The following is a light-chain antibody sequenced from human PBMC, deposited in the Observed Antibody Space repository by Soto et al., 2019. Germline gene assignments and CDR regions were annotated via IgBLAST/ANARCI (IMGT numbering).Light chain of an antibody. CDR2: GAS. CDR3: QQYNIWPPYT. V-gene: IGKV3-15*01. Sequence: EIVMTQSPATLSVSPWERATLSCRASQSVSSNLAWYQQKPGQAPRLLIYGASTRATGIPARFSGSGSGTEFTLTISSLQSEDFALYYCQQYNIWPPYTFGQGTRLEIK. J-gene: IGKJ5*01. CDR1: QSVSSN.